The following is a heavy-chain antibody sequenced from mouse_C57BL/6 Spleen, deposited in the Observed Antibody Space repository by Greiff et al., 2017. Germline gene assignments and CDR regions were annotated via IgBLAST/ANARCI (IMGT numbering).Heavy chain of an antibody. D-gene: IGHD3-2*02. CDR1: GYTFTDYE. Sequence: QVQLQQSGAELVRPGASVTLSCKASGYTFTDYEMHWVKQTPVHGLEWIGAIEPETGGTAYNQKFKGKAILTADKSSSTAYMELRILTSEDSAVYYCTRGSSGYVPFDYWGQGTTLTVSS. V-gene: IGHV1-15*01. CDR3: TRGSSGYVPFDY. J-gene: IGHJ2*01. CDR2: IEPETGGT.